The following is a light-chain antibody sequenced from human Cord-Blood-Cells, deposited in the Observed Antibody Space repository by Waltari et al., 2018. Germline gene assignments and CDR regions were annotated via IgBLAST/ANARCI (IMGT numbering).Light chain of an antibody. Sequence: SELTHPASVSGSPGQSITISCTAPSSDVGSCDLSSWYQQHPGKAPKLMIYDGRKWPSGVSNRFSGSKSGNSASLTISGLQAEDEAHYYCCSYAGSSTWVFGGGTKLTVL. V-gene: IGLV2-23*01. CDR3: CSYAGSSTWV. CDR1: SSDVGSCDL. CDR2: DGR. J-gene: IGLJ3*02.